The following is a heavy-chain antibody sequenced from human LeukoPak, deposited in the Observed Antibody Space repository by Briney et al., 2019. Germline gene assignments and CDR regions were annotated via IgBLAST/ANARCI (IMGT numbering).Heavy chain of an antibody. CDR2: IWYDGSNK. CDR3: ARDCEMATMDY. V-gene: IGHV3-33*01. D-gene: IGHD5-24*01. Sequence: PGRSLRLSCAASGFTFNSYGMHWVRQAPGKGLEWVAVIWYDGSNKYYADSVKGRFTISRDNSKNTLYLQMNSLRAEDTAVYYCARDCEMATMDYWGQGTLVTVSS. CDR1: GFTFNSYG. J-gene: IGHJ4*02.